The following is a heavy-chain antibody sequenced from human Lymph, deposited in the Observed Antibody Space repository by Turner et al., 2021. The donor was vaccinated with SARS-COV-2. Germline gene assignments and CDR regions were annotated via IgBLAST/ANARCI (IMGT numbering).Heavy chain of an antibody. V-gene: IGHV1-8*01. CDR1: GYTFTSYD. D-gene: IGHD2-2*01. J-gene: IGHJ6*02. Sequence: QVQLVQSGAEVKKPGASVKVSCKASGYTFTSYDINWVRQATGQGLEWMGWMNPDSGDTGYAQKFSGRVTMTRDTSISTDYMELSSLRSEDTAVYYSARVHGHCTRTSCYWDYCFGMDVWGQGTTVTVSS. CDR3: ARVHGHCTRTSCYWDYCFGMDV. CDR2: MNPDSGDT.